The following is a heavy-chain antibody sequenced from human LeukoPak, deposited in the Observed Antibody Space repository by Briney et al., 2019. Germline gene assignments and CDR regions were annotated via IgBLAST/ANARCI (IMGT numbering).Heavy chain of an antibody. J-gene: IGHJ4*02. D-gene: IGHD7-27*01. CDR1: GFTFSSYS. Sequence: GGSLRLSCAASGFTFSSYSMNWVRQAPGKGLEWVSSISSSGSYRYYADSVKGRFIISRDNAKSSLYLQMNSLRAEDTAVYYCAREGTGEEFDYWGQGTLVTVSS. V-gene: IGHV3-21*01. CDR3: AREGTGEEFDY. CDR2: ISSSGSYR.